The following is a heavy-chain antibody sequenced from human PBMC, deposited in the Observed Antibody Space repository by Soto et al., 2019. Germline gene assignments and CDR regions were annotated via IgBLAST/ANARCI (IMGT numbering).Heavy chain of an antibody. CDR3: ARDTGYSSGQVPESFDI. Sequence: EVQLVESGGGLVKPGGSLRLSCAASGFTFSSYSMVWVRQAPGKGLEWVSCISTSSNYIFYGDSVKGRFTISRDNAKKSLYLPMNSLRADDTAVYYCARDTGYSSGQVPESFDIWGQGTMVAVSS. V-gene: IGHV3-21*01. CDR1: GFTFSSYS. J-gene: IGHJ3*02. CDR2: ISTSSNYI. D-gene: IGHD6-19*01.